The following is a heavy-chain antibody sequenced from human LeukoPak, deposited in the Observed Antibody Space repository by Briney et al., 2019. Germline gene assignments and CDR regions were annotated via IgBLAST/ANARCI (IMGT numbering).Heavy chain of an antibody. Sequence: PSETLSLTCTDSGGSISSYYWSWIRQPAGKGLEWIGRIYTSGSTNYNPSLKSRVTMSADTSKNQFSLKLSSVTAADTAVYYCASHDFWSGYYTVWGQGTLVTVSS. V-gene: IGHV4-4*07. CDR3: ASHDFWSGYYTV. CDR2: IYTSGST. J-gene: IGHJ4*02. CDR1: GGSISSYY. D-gene: IGHD3-3*01.